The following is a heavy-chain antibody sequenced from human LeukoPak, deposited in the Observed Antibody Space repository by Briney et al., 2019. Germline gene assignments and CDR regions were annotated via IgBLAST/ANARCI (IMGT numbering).Heavy chain of an antibody. V-gene: IGHV3-64D*06. CDR3: AKDLGTGTTGYYYYGMDV. J-gene: IGHJ6*04. D-gene: IGHD1-1*01. Sequence: GGSLRLSCSASGFTFSSYAMHWVRQAPGKGLEYVSAISSNGGSTYYADSVKGRFTISRDNSKNTLYLQMSSLRAEDTAVYYCAKDLGTGTTGYYYYGMDVWGKGTTVTVSS. CDR1: GFTFSSYA. CDR2: ISSNGGST.